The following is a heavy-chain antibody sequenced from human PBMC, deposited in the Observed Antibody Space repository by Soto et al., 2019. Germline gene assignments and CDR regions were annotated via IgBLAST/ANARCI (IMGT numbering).Heavy chain of an antibody. Sequence: EGQLVESGGGLVQAGGSLRLTCEGFGLTFSPYWMTWVRQAPGKGLEWVARIKGDGSVKYYAGSVKGRFTVSRDNDKREMLLQMLSVEADDTSFYSCARDVSIEYASILDVWGRGARVTVSS. V-gene: IGHV3-7*03. D-gene: IGHD3-3*01. CDR3: ARDVSIEYASILDV. CDR1: GLTFSPYW. J-gene: IGHJ4*02. CDR2: IKGDGSVK.